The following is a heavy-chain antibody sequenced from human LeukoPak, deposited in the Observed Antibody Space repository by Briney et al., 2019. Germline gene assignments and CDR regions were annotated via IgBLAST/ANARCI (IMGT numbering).Heavy chain of an antibody. D-gene: IGHD6-13*01. CDR3: AGGIGSSWSLDS. CDR1: GFSVSNKY. V-gene: IGHV3-53*01. CDR2: IYSGGAT. Sequence: TGGSLRLSCAAPGFSVSNKYMSWVRQAPGRGLEWVSLIYSGGATYYADSVRGRFTLSRDNSKNTLDLQMSSLRAEDTAVYYCAGGIGSSWSLDSWGQGTLVTVSS. J-gene: IGHJ4*02.